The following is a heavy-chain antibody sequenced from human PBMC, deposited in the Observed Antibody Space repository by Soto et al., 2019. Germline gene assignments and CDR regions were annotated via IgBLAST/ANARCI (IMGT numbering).Heavy chain of an antibody. D-gene: IGHD1-1*01. CDR2: IYYSGST. Sequence: SETLSLTCTVSGGSISSGGYYWSWIRQHPGKGLEWIGYIYYSGSTYYNPSLKSRVTISVDTSKNQFSLKLSSVTAADTAVYYCARDRAHERDYYYYMDVWGKGTTVTVSS. CDR1: GGSISSGGYY. V-gene: IGHV4-31*03. CDR3: ARDRAHERDYYYYMDV. J-gene: IGHJ6*03.